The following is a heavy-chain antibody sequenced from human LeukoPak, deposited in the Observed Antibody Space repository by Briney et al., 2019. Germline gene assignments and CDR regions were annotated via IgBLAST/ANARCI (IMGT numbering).Heavy chain of an antibody. CDR2: IYSGGTT. V-gene: IGHV3-53*01. D-gene: IGHD5-24*01. Sequence: GGSLRLSCAASGFTFSEYYMSWIRQAPGKGLQWVSVIYSGGTTYYADSVKGRFTISRDNSKNTLYLQMNSLRAEDTAVYYCARALLVRNGYNYSPNYFDYWGQGTLVTVSS. CDR1: GFTFSEYY. J-gene: IGHJ4*02. CDR3: ARALLVRNGYNYSPNYFDY.